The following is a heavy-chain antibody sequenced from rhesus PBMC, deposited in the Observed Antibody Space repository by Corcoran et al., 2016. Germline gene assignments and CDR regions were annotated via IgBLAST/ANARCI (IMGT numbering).Heavy chain of an antibody. CDR2: IYGSGGST. Sequence: QVQLQESGPGLVKPSETLSLTCTVSGGSISVRSHLSWIRQPPGKGLEWMGRIYGSGGSTTYNPSLKSRVTISRDTSKNQFSLKLSSVTAADTAVYYCARSLIAAAGTLDYWGQGVLVTVSS. J-gene: IGHJ4*01. D-gene: IGHD6-25*01. CDR1: GGSISVRSH. V-gene: IGHV4-143*01. CDR3: ARSLIAAAGTLDY.